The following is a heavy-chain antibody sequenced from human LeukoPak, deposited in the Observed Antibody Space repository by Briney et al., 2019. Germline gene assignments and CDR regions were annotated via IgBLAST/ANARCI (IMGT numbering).Heavy chain of an antibody. CDR1: GYTFTGYY. CDR2: INLNSGGT. D-gene: IGHD4-17*01. Sequence: ASVKVSCKASGYTFTGYYMHWVRQAPGQGLEWMGWINLNSGGTNYAQKFQGRVTMTRDTSISTAYMELSRLRSDDTAVYYCARGRGLRALDYWGQGTLVTVSS. V-gene: IGHV1-2*02. J-gene: IGHJ4*02. CDR3: ARGRGLRALDY.